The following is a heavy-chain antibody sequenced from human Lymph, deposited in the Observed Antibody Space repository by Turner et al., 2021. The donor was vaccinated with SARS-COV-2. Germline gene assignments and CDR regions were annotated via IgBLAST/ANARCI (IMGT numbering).Heavy chain of an antibody. CDR2: IYSGGTT. CDR3: ARDLGTYGMDV. D-gene: IGHD6-13*01. V-gene: IGHV3-53*02. J-gene: IGHJ6*02. CDR1: GIIVSRNY. Sequence: EGQLMETGGGLIQPGGSLRLSCAASGIIVSRNYMNWVRQAPGKGLEWVSVIYSGGTTYYADSVKGRFTISRDNSKNTLYLQMNSLRVEDTAVYYCARDLGTYGMDVWGQGTTVTVSS.